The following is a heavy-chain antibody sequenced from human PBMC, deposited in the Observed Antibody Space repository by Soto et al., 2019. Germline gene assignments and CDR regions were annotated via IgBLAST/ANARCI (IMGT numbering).Heavy chain of an antibody. Sequence: QVQLVESGGGVVQPGTSLRLSCAVSGFPFSTYGFHWVRQPPGKGLEWVAVIVSDGSAKYHADSVEGRFTISRDNSKDMLYLQMNSLRAEDTAVYYCARDDAFGNENGFDIWGQGTMVTVSS. CDR1: GFPFSTYG. CDR3: ARDDAFGNENGFDI. CDR2: IVSDGSAK. D-gene: IGHD1-1*01. J-gene: IGHJ3*02. V-gene: IGHV3-33*01.